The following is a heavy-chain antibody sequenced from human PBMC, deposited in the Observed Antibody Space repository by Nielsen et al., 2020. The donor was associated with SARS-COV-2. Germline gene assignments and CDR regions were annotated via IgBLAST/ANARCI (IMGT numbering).Heavy chain of an antibody. CDR2: ISSSGSTI. V-gene: IGHV3-11*01. J-gene: IGHJ4*02. CDR3: ARARTRGETFDY. Sequence: GESLKISCAASGFTFSDYYMSWIRQAPGKGLEWVSYISSSGSTIYYADSVEGRFTISRDNAKNSLYLQMNSLRAEDTAVYYCARARTRGETFDYWGQGTLVTVSS. D-gene: IGHD1-7*01. CDR1: GFTFSDYY.